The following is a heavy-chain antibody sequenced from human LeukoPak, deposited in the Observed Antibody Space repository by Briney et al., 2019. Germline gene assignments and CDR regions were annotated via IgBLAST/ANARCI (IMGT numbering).Heavy chain of an antibody. D-gene: IGHD6-19*01. CDR2: IYSKGNT. CDR1: GGSINSHY. CDR3: VRRDNTGWNYFDY. J-gene: IGHJ4*02. Sequence: SETLSLTCTVSGGSINSHYWSWIRPPPGKGLEWIGDIYSKGNTNYNPSLKSRVTISLDPSKNHLSLKLTSVLAAATAIYYCVRRDNTGWNYFDYWGQGILVTVSS. V-gene: IGHV4-4*08.